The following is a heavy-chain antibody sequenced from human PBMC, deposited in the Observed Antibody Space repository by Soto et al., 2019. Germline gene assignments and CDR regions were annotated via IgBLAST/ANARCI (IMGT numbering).Heavy chain of an antibody. Sequence: GGSLILSCAASGFTFSSYAMSWVRQAPGKGLEWVSAISGSGGSTYYADSVKGRFTISRDNSKNTLYLQMNSLRAEDTAVYYCALGGSGSYHYYYYVMDVWGQGSTVIVS. V-gene: IGHV3-23*01. J-gene: IGHJ6*02. CDR3: ALGGSGSYHYYYYVMDV. CDR2: ISGSGGST. D-gene: IGHD3-10*01. CDR1: GFTFSSYA.